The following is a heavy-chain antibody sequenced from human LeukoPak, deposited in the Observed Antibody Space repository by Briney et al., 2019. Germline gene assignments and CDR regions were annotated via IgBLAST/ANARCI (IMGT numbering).Heavy chain of an antibody. CDR3: ARGDVGATAVPFDP. J-gene: IGHJ5*02. Sequence: SETLSLTCTVSGGSMSSYYWSWVRQPPGKGLEWIGEINHSGSTSYNPSLKSRVTISVDTSKNQFSLKLSSVTAADTAVYYCARGDVGATAVPFDPWGQGTLVTVSS. V-gene: IGHV4-34*01. D-gene: IGHD1-26*01. CDR2: INHSGST. CDR1: GGSMSSYY.